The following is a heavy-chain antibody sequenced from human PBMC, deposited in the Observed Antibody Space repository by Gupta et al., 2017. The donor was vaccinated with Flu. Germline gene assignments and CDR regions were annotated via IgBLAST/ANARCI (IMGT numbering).Heavy chain of an antibody. CDR2: IKQDGSEK. D-gene: IGHD3-10*01. J-gene: IGHJ4*02. V-gene: IGHV3-7*02. CDR3: ATFTILARDFTDY. CDR1: GSPFSSYW. Sequence: EVQLVESGGGLVQPGGSLRLSCAASGSPFSSYWMSWVRPAPGKGLEWVANIKQDGSEKYYVDSVKGRFTISRDNAKNSLYLQMNSLRAEDTAVYYCATFTILARDFTDYWGQGTLVTVSS.